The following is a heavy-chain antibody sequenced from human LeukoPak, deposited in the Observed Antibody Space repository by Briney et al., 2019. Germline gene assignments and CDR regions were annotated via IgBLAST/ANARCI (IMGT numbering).Heavy chain of an antibody. Sequence: SVKVSCKSSGDIFNSYSVSWVRQAPGQGLEWMGGIIPMFGSAEYAQKFQGRVAISTDQSTTVVYMELSSLTSEDTAVYYCARVGRSRGSLPNFHYYMDVWGKGTTVTVSS. D-gene: IGHD1-26*01. CDR3: ARVGRSRGSLPNFHYYMDV. CDR1: GDIFNSYS. CDR2: IIPMFGSA. J-gene: IGHJ6*03. V-gene: IGHV1-69*05.